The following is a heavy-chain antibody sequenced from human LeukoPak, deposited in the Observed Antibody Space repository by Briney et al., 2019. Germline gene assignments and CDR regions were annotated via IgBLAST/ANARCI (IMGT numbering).Heavy chain of an antibody. CDR3: ASRIRIPFGGPYGMNV. J-gene: IGHJ6*02. Sequence: SETLSLTCAVYGGSFSGYYWSWIRQPPGKGLEWIGEINHSGSTNYNPSLKSRVTISVDTSKNQFSLKLSSVTAADTAVYYCASRIRIPFGGPYGMNVGGQGTTVTVSS. D-gene: IGHD3-16*01. CDR2: INHSGST. V-gene: IGHV4-34*01. CDR1: GGSFSGYY.